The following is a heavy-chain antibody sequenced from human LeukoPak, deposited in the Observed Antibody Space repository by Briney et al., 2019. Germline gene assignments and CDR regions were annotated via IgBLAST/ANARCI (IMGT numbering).Heavy chain of an antibody. D-gene: IGHD2-2*01. J-gene: IGHJ4*02. CDR1: GGSLSGHY. CDR2: IYYTGTT. V-gene: IGHV4-59*11. CDR3: ARSSWGCSTASCYLTN. Sequence: SETLSLTCTVGGGSLSGHYWGWIRQPPGKGLELVGHIYYTGTTFYNPSLNSRVTITLDTSRNQFSLRLTSVIAADTAVYYCARSSWGCSTASCYLTNWGQGALVTVSS.